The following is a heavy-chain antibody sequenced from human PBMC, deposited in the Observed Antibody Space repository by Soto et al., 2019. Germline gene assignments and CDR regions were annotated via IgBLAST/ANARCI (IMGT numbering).Heavy chain of an antibody. CDR1: GGTFSSYA. D-gene: IGHD4-4*01. V-gene: IGHV1-69*12. J-gene: IGHJ6*02. CDR2: IIPIFGTA. CDR3: ARLRVTKEGGMDD. Sequence: QVQLVQSGAEVKKPGSSVKVSCKASGGTFSSYAISWVRQAPGQGLEWMGGIIPIFGTANYAQKFQGRDTITADESTSTADMGRSSLRSEDTAVYYCARLRVTKEGGMDDWGQGTTVTVSS.